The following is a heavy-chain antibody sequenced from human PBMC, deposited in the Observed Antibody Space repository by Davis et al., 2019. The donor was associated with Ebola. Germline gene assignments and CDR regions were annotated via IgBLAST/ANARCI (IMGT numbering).Heavy chain of an antibody. CDR3: ASSRLEWLLPFDY. CDR1: GGSISSGGYY. D-gene: IGHD3-3*01. Sequence: PSETLSLTCTVSGGSISSGGYYWSWIRQHPGKGLEWIGYIFYSGNTYYNPSLKSRVTISVDTSKNQFSLKLSSVTAADTAVYYCASSRLEWLLPFDYWGQGTLVTVST. V-gene: IGHV4-31*03. J-gene: IGHJ4*02. CDR2: IFYSGNT.